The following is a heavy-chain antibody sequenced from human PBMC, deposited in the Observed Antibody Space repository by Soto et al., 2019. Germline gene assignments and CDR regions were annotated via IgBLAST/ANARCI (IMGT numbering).Heavy chain of an antibody. CDR1: GYTFTSYG. V-gene: IGHV1-18*01. CDR3: ATAPRYCYWLL. Sequence: GSSVKVSCKASGYTFTSYGISWVRQAPGQGLEWMGWISAYNGNTNYAQKLQGRVTMTTDTSTSTAYMELRSLRSDDTAVYYCATAPRYCYWLLWGQGTLVTVSS. J-gene: IGHJ4*02. CDR2: ISAYNGNT. D-gene: IGHD3-9*01.